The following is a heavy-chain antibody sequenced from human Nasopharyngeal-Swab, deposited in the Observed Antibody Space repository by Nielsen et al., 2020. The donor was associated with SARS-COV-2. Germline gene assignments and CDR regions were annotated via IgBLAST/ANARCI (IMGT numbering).Heavy chain of an antibody. J-gene: IGHJ4*02. Sequence: GESLKISCAASGFTFSNYWMSWVRQAPGKGLEWVANIKQDGSEIYYVDSLKGRFTISRDNAKNSLYLQMNSLRVEDTAVYYCGRQLRLGELSLYNEFDYWGQGTLVTVSS. CDR3: GRQLRLGELSLYNEFDY. D-gene: IGHD3-16*02. CDR2: IKQDGSEI. CDR1: GFTFSNYW. V-gene: IGHV3-7*01.